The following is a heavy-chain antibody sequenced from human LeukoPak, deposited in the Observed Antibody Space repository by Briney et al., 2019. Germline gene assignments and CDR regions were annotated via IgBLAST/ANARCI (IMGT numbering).Heavy chain of an antibody. D-gene: IGHD6-13*01. V-gene: IGHV3-23*01. CDR1: GFTFSTYA. CDR2: TSGSGGST. Sequence: GGSLRLSCAASGFTFSTYAMTWVRQAPGKGLEWVSGTSGSGGSTYYADSVRGRFTVSRDNSKNTLYLQMNSLRAEDTAVYYCAKYKSSSSWYDGEFDYWGQGTQVTVSS. J-gene: IGHJ4*02. CDR3: AKYKSSSSWYDGEFDY.